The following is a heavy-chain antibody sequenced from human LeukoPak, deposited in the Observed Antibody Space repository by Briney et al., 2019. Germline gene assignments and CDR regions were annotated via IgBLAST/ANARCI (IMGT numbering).Heavy chain of an antibody. CDR1: GGSISSYY. CDR2: IYYSGST. Sequence: SETLSLTCTVSGGSISSYYWSWIRQPPGKGLEWIGYIYYSGSTNYNPSLKSRVTISVDTSKNQFSLKLSSVTAADTAVYYCARGHSGSYGIPLDYWGQGTLVTVSS. D-gene: IGHD1-26*01. V-gene: IGHV4-59*01. CDR3: ARGHSGSYGIPLDY. J-gene: IGHJ4*02.